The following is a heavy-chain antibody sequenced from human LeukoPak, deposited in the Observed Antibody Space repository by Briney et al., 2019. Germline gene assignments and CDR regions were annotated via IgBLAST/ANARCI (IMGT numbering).Heavy chain of an antibody. CDR2: IYYSGST. CDR3: ARHVIFSLVAVGGNNWFDP. Sequence: TTSETLSLTCTVSGGSISSSSYYWGWIRQPPGKGLEWIGSIYYSGSTYYNPSLKSRVTISVDTSKNQFSLKLSSVTAADTAVYYCARHVIFSLVAVGGNNWFDPWGQGTLVTVSS. D-gene: IGHD6-19*01. CDR1: GGSISSSSYY. V-gene: IGHV4-39*01. J-gene: IGHJ5*02.